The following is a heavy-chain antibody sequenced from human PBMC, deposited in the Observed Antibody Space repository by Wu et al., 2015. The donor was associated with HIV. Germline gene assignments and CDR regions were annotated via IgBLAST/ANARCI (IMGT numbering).Heavy chain of an antibody. CDR1: GNIFSKYS. CDR3: ARELEDPAIMVRAGFDP. D-gene: IGHD3-10*01. V-gene: IGHV1-69*05. CDR2: GRPPMFGST. J-gene: IGHJ5*02. Sequence: QVQLVQSGAEVKKPGSSVKVSCRASGNIFSKYSINWVRQAPGQGLEWLGGGRPPMFGSTNYAQKFQGRVTITSDVYRNIVYMVMSSLRSEDTAIYYCARELEDPAIMVRAGFDPWGQGTLVTVSS.